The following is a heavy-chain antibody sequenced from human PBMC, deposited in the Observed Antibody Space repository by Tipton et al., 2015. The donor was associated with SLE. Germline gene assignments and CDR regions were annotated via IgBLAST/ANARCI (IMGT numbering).Heavy chain of an antibody. D-gene: IGHD4-17*01. CDR2: ISGCGGST. CDR3: AKTRGGHSTVTNLRSFDI. J-gene: IGHJ3*02. CDR1: GFTFSSYA. V-gene: IGHV3-23*01. Sequence: SLRLSCAASGFTFSSYAMSWVRQAPGKGLEWVSAISGCGGSTYYADSVKGRFTISRDNSKNTLYLQMNSLRAEDTAVYYCAKTRGGHSTVTNLRSFDIWGQGTMVTVSS.